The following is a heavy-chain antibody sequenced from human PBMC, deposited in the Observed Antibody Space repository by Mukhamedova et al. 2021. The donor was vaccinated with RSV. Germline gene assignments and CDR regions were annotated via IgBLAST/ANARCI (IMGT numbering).Heavy chain of an antibody. D-gene: IGHD6-19*01. CDR3: ARERYSSGWPAPGYYYYYYGMDV. V-gene: IGHV3-7*01. J-gene: IGHJ6*02. Sequence: GKGLEWVANIKQDGSEKYYVDSVKGRFTISRDNAKNSLYLQMNSLRAEDTAVYYCARERYSSGWPAPGYYYYYYGMDVWGQGTTVT. CDR2: IKQDGSEK.